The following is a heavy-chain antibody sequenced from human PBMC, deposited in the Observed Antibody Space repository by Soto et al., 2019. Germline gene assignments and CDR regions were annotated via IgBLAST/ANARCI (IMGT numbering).Heavy chain of an antibody. CDR2: VYYRGRS. D-gene: IGHD4-17*01. CDR3: VSQRTTVPTQAYFDY. Sequence: SETLSLTCAVSGGSVTNSSYYWGWIRQSPGKGLEWIGSVYYRGRSYSKSSVKSRVTISVDTSKNRFSLSLNSVTASDTAVYFCVSQRTTVPTQAYFDYWGPGALVTVSS. CDR1: GGSVTNSSYY. V-gene: IGHV4-39*01. J-gene: IGHJ4*02.